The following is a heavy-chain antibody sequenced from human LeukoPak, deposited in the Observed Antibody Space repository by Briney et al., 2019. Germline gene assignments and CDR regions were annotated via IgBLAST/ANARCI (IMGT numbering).Heavy chain of an antibody. CDR3: ARVRRITIFGVVIIKWAYFDY. D-gene: IGHD3-3*01. V-gene: IGHV1-2*02. Sequence: GASVKVSCKASGYTFTGYYMHWVRQAPGKGLEWMGWTNPNSGGTNYAQKFQGRVTMTRDTSISTAYMELSRLRSDDTAVYYCARVRRITIFGVVIIKWAYFDYWGQGTLVTVSS. CDR1: GYTFTGYY. J-gene: IGHJ4*02. CDR2: TNPNSGGT.